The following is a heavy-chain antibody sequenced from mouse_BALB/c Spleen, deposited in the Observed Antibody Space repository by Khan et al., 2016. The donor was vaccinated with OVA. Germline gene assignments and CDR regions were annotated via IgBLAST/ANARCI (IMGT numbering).Heavy chain of an antibody. CDR1: GYTFTSYT. Sequence: VQLQESGAELVKPGASVKMSCKASGYTFTSYTMHWVKQRPGQGLEWIGYINPSSGYTKYNQKFKDKATLTADKSSRPAYMQLSSLTSEDSAVYYCARGSTRASYWGQGTTLT. J-gene: IGHJ2*01. D-gene: IGHD3-1*01. CDR3: ARGSTRASY. V-gene: IGHV1-4*01. CDR2: INPSSGYT.